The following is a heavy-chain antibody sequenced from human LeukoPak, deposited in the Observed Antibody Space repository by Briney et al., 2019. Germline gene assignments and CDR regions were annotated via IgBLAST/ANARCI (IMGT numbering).Heavy chain of an antibody. CDR2: MNPNSGNT. J-gene: IGHJ2*01. CDR1: GYTFTGYY. Sequence: ASVKVSCKASGYTFTGYYMHWVRQAPGQGLEWMGWMNPNSGNTGYAQKFQGRVTMTRNNSISTAYMGLSSLRSEDTAVYYCARGFQRYGDYIGFDLWGRGTLVTVSS. V-gene: IGHV1-8*02. CDR3: ARGFQRYGDYIGFDL. D-gene: IGHD4-17*01.